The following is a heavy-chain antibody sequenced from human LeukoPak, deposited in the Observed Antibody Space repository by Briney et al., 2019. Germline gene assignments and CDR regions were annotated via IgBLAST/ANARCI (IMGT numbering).Heavy chain of an antibody. V-gene: IGHV3-30*18. CDR1: GFTFSSYG. CDR3: AKGPGSGWYDY. D-gene: IGHD6-19*01. CDR2: ISYDGSNK. J-gene: IGHJ4*02. Sequence: GGSLRLSCAASGFTFSSYGMHWVRQAPGKGLEWVAVISYDGSNKYYADSVKGRFTISRDNSKNTLYLQMNSLRAEDTAVYYCAKGPGSGWYDYWGQGTLVTLSS.